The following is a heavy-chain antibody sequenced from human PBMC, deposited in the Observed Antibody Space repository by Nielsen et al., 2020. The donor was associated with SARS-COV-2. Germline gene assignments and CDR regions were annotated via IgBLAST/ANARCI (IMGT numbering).Heavy chain of an antibody. V-gene: IGHV4-59*01. J-gene: IGHJ1*01. CDR1: GGSISSYY. CDR2: IYYSGST. Sequence: SETLSLTCTVSGGSISSYYWSWIRQPPGKGLEWIGYIYYSGSTNYNPSLKSRATISVDTSKNQFSLKLSSVTAADTAVYYCARARIAAPEYFQHWGQGTLVTVSS. CDR3: ARARIAAPEYFQH. D-gene: IGHD6-6*01.